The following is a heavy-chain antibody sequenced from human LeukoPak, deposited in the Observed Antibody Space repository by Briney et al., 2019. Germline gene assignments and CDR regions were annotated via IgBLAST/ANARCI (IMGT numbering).Heavy chain of an antibody. CDR1: GGSISSSNYY. J-gene: IGHJ6*03. V-gene: IGHV4-39*07. D-gene: IGHD6-13*01. Sequence: SETLSLTCTVSGGSISSSNYYWGWIRQPPGKGLEWIGSISHSGSTNYNPSLKSRVTISVDTSKNQFSLKLSSVTAADTAVYYCARGVAAYYYYYYMDVWGKGTTVTVSS. CDR2: ISHSGST. CDR3: ARGVAAYYYYYYMDV.